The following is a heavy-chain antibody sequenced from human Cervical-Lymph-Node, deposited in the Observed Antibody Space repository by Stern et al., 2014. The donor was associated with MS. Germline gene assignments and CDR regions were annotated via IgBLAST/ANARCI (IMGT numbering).Heavy chain of an antibody. CDR2: IYHSGST. V-gene: IGHV4-4*02. CDR3: ARISSSWRLYYFDY. D-gene: IGHD6-13*01. J-gene: IGHJ4*02. CDR1: GGSISSSNW. Sequence: QVQLQESGPGLVKPSGTLSLTCAVSGGSISSSNWWSWVRQPPGKGLEWIGEIYHSGSTTYTPSLKSRVTISVDKSKNQFSRKLSSVTAADTAVYYCARISSSWRLYYFDYWGQGTLVTVSS.